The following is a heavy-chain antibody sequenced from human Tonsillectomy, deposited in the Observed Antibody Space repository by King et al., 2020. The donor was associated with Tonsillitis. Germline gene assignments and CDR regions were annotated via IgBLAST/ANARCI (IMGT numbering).Heavy chain of an antibody. J-gene: IGHJ6*03. V-gene: IGHV3-33*08. D-gene: IGHD3-3*01. Sequence: VQLVESGGGVVQPGRSLRLSCAASGFTFSDYGMHWVRQAPGKGLEWVAVIWYDGSNKYYADSVKGRFTISRDNSKNTLYLQTNSLRAEDTAVYYCARDKVRFSDLFYYMDVWGKGTTVTVSS. CDR3: ARDKVRFSDLFYYMDV. CDR1: GFTFSDYG. CDR2: IWYDGSNK.